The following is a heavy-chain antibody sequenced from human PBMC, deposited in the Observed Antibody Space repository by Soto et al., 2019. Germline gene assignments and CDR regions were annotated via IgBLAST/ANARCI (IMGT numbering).Heavy chain of an antibody. D-gene: IGHD2-15*01. CDR3: ARAYCSGGSCYSRYYYYYGMDV. V-gene: IGHV1-69*01. CDR1: GGTFSSYA. CDR2: IIPIFGTA. J-gene: IGHJ6*02. Sequence: QVQLVQSGAEVKKPGSSVKVSCKASGGTFSSYAISWVRQAPGQGLEWMGRIIPIFGTANYAQKFQGRVTITADESTSTAYMERSRLRSEDTAVYYCARAYCSGGSCYSRYYYYYGMDVWGQGTTVTVSS.